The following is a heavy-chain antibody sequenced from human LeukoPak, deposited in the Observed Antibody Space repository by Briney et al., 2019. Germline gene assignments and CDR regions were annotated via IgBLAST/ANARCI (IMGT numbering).Heavy chain of an antibody. CDR2: INHSGST. Sequence: SETLSLTCTVSGGSISSSSYYWSWIRQPPGKGLEWIGEINHSGSTNYNPSPKSRVTISVDTSKNQFSLKLSSVTAADTAVYYCARHRGALGGIRLERRVGDAFDIWGQGTMVTVSS. CDR3: ARHRGALGGIRLERRVGDAFDI. D-gene: IGHD1-1*01. V-gene: IGHV4-39*01. J-gene: IGHJ3*02. CDR1: GGSISSSSYY.